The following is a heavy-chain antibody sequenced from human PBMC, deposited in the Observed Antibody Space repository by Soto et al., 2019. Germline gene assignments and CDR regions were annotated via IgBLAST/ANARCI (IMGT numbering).Heavy chain of an antibody. Sequence: SETLSLTCTVSGGSISSYYWSWIRQPPGKGLEWIGYIYYSESTNYNPSLKSRVTISVDTSKNQFSLKLSSVTAADTAVYYCARQVRSAAAGSFDYWGQGTLVTVSS. V-gene: IGHV4-59*08. D-gene: IGHD6-13*01. CDR3: ARQVRSAAAGSFDY. J-gene: IGHJ4*02. CDR1: GGSISSYY. CDR2: IYYSEST.